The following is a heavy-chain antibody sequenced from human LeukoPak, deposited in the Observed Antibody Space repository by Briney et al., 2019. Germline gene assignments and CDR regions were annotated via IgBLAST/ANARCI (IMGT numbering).Heavy chain of an antibody. CDR1: GGSLSSYY. J-gene: IGHJ4*02. CDR3: ARLGSARWFDY. V-gene: IGHV4-59*08. CDR2: IYNRGST. Sequence: SETLSLTCTVAGGSLSSYYWSWIRQPPGKGLECVGYIYNRGSTKYNPSFNSRVTMSVDTTKTQFSLKLSSVTAADTAVYCCARLGSARWFDYWGQGNLVTVSS. D-gene: IGHD6-6*01.